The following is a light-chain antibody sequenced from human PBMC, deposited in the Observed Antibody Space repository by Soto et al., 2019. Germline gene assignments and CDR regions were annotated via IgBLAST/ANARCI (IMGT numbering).Light chain of an antibody. J-gene: IGKJ4*01. CDR2: DAS. V-gene: IGKV1-33*01. CDR1: QNINTY. CDR3: QQYDDPALT. Sequence: DIQMNQSPSSLSASVGDRVTMTCQASQNINTYLNWYQQRPGQAPKLLIYDASILEPGVPSRFSGSGAGTEFTFTIDSLQPEDIANYYCQQYDDPALTFGGGTKVE.